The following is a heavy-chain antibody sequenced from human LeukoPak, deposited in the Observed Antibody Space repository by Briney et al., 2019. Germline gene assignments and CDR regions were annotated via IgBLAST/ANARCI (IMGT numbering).Heavy chain of an antibody. J-gene: IGHJ4*02. D-gene: IGHD6-19*01. CDR3: ARVVAVATYYFDY. V-gene: IGHV1-69*13. Sequence: SVKVSCKASGYTFTGYYMHWVRQAPGQGLEWMGGIIPIFGTANYAQKFQGRVTITADESTSTAYMELSSLRSEDTAVYYCARVVAVATYYFDYWGQGTLVTVSS. CDR1: GYTFTGYY. CDR2: IIPIFGTA.